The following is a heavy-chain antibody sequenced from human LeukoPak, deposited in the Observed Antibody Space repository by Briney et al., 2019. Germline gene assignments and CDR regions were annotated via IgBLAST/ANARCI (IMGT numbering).Heavy chain of an antibody. CDR1: GGSISSGGYY. D-gene: IGHD2-8*01. J-gene: IGHJ4*02. CDR3: WRPHCSNSVCSSSIVDY. CDR2: IHYSGST. V-gene: IGHV4-39*01. Sequence: SETLSLTCTVSGGSISSGGYYWSWIRQPPGKGLEWIGNIHYSGSTYYSPSLKSRVTISVDTSKNQVSLSLKSVTAADTAVYYCWRPHCSNSVCSSSIVDYWGQGSLVTVSS.